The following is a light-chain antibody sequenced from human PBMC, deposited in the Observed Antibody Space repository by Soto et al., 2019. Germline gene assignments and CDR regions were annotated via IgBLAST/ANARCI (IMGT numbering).Light chain of an antibody. J-gene: IGLJ2*01. CDR2: RNN. V-gene: IGLV1-47*01. Sequence: QSVLTQPPSASGTPGQRVTISCSGSSSNIGSNYIYWYHQLPGTAPKLLIYRNNQRPSGVPDRFSGSKSGTSASLAIGGLRSEDEADYYCAAWDDSLSGPVFGGGTKVTVL. CDR1: SSNIGSNY. CDR3: AAWDDSLSGPV.